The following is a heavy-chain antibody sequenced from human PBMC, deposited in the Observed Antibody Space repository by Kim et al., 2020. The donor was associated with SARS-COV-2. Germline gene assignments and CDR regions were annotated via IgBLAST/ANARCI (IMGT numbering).Heavy chain of an antibody. Sequence: AASVKGRFNSSRDDSKNPAYLQMNSLKTEETAVYYCTNFCSSTSCPPGLDYWGQGTLVTVSS. CDR3: TNFCSSTSCPPGLDY. J-gene: IGHJ4*02. V-gene: IGHV3-73*01. D-gene: IGHD2-2*01.